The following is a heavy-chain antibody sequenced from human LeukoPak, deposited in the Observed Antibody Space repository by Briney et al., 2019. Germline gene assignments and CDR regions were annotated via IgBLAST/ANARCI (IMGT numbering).Heavy chain of an antibody. CDR1: GFTFSSYA. V-gene: IGHV3-30*04. CDR2: ITYDGSNK. D-gene: IGHD3-9*01. CDR3: ARDRSDRYFDWSIDY. J-gene: IGHJ4*02. Sequence: PGRSLRLSCAASGFTFSSYAMHWVRQAPGKGLEWVAVITYDGSNKYYADSVKGRFTISRDNSKNTLYLQMNSLRAEDTAVYYCARDRSDRYFDWSIDYRGQGTLVTVSS.